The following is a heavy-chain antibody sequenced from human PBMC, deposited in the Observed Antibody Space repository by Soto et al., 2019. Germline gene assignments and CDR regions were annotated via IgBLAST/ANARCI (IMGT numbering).Heavy chain of an antibody. J-gene: IGHJ6*02. D-gene: IGHD2-2*01. CDR2: IYYSGST. Sequence: PSETLSLTCTVSGGSISSYYWSWIRQPPGKGLEWIGYIYYSGSTNYNPSLKSRATISVDTSKNQFSLKVTSVTAADTAVYYCARLYGYCIRNSCHGHYAMDVWGQGTTVTVS. V-gene: IGHV4-59*08. CDR3: ARLYGYCIRNSCHGHYAMDV. CDR1: GGSISSYY.